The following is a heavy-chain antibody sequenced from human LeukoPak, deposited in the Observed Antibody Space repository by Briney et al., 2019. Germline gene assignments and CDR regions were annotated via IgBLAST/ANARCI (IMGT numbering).Heavy chain of an antibody. CDR1: GFTFSSYS. Sequence: GGSLRLSCAASGFTFSSYSMNWVHQAPGKGLEWVSYISSSSSTIYYADSVKGRFTISRDNAKNSLYLQMNSLRAEDTAVYYCARDMITFGGVIVSSFDYWGQGTLVTVSS. J-gene: IGHJ4*02. D-gene: IGHD3-16*02. CDR2: ISSSSSTI. V-gene: IGHV3-48*01. CDR3: ARDMITFGGVIVSSFDY.